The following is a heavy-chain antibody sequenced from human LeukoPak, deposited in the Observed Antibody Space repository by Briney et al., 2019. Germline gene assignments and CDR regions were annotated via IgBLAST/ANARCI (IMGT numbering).Heavy chain of an antibody. CDR2: ISWNSGSI. CDR1: GFTFDDYA. J-gene: IGHJ6*02. D-gene: IGHD1-26*01. V-gene: IGHV3-9*01. CDR3: AKDIGKGGPGGYYYGMDV. Sequence: GGSLRLSCAASGFTFDDYAMHWVRQAPGKGLEWVSGISWNSGSIGYADSVKGRFTISRDNAKNSLYLQMNSLRAEDTALYYCAKDIGKGGPGGYYYGMDVWGQGTTVTVSS.